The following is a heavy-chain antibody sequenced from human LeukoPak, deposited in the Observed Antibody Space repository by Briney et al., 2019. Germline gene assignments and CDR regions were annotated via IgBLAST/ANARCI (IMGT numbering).Heavy chain of an antibody. CDR3: AKGAKLRYFDWTVLGENHPFDP. J-gene: IGHJ5*02. Sequence: GGSLRLSCAASGFTFSSYAMSWVRQAPGKGLEWVSAISGSGGSTYYADSVKGRFTISRDNSKNTLYLQMNSLRAEDTAVYYCAKGAKLRYFDWTVLGENHPFDPWGQGTLVTVSS. V-gene: IGHV3-23*01. D-gene: IGHD3-9*01. CDR1: GFTFSSYA. CDR2: ISGSGGST.